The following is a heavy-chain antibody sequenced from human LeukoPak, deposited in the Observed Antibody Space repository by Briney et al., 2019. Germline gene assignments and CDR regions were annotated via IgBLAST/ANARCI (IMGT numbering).Heavy chain of an antibody. CDR3: ARDDSGSYERGNY. Sequence: GGSLRLSCAASGFTFSSYAMHWVRQAPGKGLEWVAVISYDGSNKYYAGSVKGRFTISRDNSKNTLYLQMNSLRTEDTAVYYCARDDSGSYERGNYWGQGTLVTVSS. J-gene: IGHJ4*02. CDR2: ISYDGSNK. CDR1: GFTFSSYA. D-gene: IGHD3-10*01. V-gene: IGHV3-30*04.